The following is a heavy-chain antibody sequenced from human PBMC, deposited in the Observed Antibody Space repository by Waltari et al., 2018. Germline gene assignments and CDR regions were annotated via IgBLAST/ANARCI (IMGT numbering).Heavy chain of an antibody. Sequence: QLRLQESGPGPVKPSETLSLTCSVAGGSIDTPKHYWSWIRQPPGQGLEWIGTISYVGTTYTNPSLRSRLTMSRDTSKNQLSLTLGSTTAADTAVYYCATYIGASVGTAAFDVWGQGTMVTVSS. V-gene: IGHV4-39*01. CDR3: ATYIGASVGTAAFDV. J-gene: IGHJ3*01. CDR2: ISYVGTT. D-gene: IGHD5-12*01. CDR1: GGSIDTPKHY.